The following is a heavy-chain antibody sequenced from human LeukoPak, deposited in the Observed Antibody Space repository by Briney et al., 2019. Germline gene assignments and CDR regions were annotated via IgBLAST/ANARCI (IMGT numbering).Heavy chain of an antibody. CDR3: AAPADYYDSSGGDY. CDR1: GFTFSDYY. J-gene: IGHJ4*02. Sequence: PGGSLRLSCTASGFTFSDYYMSWIRQAPGKGLEWVSYISSSGSTIYYADSVKGRFTISRDNAKNSLYLQMNSLRAEDTAVYYCAAPADYYDSSGGDYWGQGTLVTVSS. D-gene: IGHD3-22*01. CDR2: ISSSGSTI. V-gene: IGHV3-11*04.